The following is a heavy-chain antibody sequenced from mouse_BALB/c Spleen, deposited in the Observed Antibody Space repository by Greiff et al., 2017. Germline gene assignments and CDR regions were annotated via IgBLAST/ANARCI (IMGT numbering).Heavy chain of an antibody. CDR2: INPSNGGT. J-gene: IGHJ1*01. V-gene: IGHV1S81*02. D-gene: IGHD2-2*01. CDR3: TRGELWLRRYWYFDV. Sequence: QVQLQQPGAELVKPGASVKLSCKASGYTFTSYYMYWVKQRPGQGLEWIGGINPSNGGTNFNEKFKSKATLTVDKSSSTAYMQLSSLTSEDSAVYYCTRGELWLRRYWYFDVWGAGTTVTVSS. CDR1: GYTFTSYY.